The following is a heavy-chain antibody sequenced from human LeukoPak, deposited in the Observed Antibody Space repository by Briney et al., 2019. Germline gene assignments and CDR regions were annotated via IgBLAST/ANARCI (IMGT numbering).Heavy chain of an antibody. CDR1: GYTFTSYG. J-gene: IGHJ3*02. V-gene: IGHV1-18*01. Sequence: ASVKVSCKASGYTFTSYGISWVRQAPGQGLEWMGWISAYNGNTNYAQKLQGRVTMTTDTSTSTAYMELRSLRSDDTAVYYCASSDYGDYVYDAFDIRGQGTMVTVSS. CDR3: ASSDYGDYVYDAFDI. CDR2: ISAYNGNT. D-gene: IGHD4-17*01.